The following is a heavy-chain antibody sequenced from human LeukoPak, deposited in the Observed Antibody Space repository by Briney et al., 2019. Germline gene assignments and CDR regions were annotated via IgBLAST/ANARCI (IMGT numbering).Heavy chain of an antibody. CDR2: ISAYNGNT. CDR1: GYTFTGYY. CDR3: ARSYYYESSGYYPPDY. V-gene: IGHV1-18*04. J-gene: IGHJ4*02. Sequence: ASVKVSCKASGYTFTGYYMHWVRQAPGQGLEWMGWISAYNGNTNYAQNLQGRVTMTTDTSTSTAYMELRSLRSDDTAVYYCARSYYYESSGYYPPDYWGQGTLVTVSS. D-gene: IGHD3-22*01.